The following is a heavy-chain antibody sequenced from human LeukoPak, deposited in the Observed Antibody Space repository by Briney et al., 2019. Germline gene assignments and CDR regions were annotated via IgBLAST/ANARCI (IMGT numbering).Heavy chain of an antibody. D-gene: IGHD2-2*01. CDR3: ARYCSSTSCYPLLGYYYGMDV. J-gene: IGHJ6*02. Sequence: PGRSLRLSCAASGFTFSSYAMHWVRQAPGKGLEWVSYISSSGSTIYYADSVKGRFTISRDNAKNSLYLQMNSLRAEDTAVYYCARYCSSTSCYPLLGYYYGMDVWGQGTTVTVSS. V-gene: IGHV3-48*03. CDR2: ISSSGSTI. CDR1: GFTFSSYA.